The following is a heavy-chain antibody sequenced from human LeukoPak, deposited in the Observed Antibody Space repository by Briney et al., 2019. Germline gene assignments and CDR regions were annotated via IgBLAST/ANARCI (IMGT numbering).Heavy chain of an antibody. V-gene: IGHV3-53*01. J-gene: IGHJ3*02. D-gene: IGHD2-2*01. CDR2: IYSGGST. CDR1: GFTVSSNY. CDR3: ARGCSSTSCPGAFDI. Sequence: GGSLRLSCAASGFTVSSNYMSWVRQAPGKGLEWVSVIYSGGSTYYADSVKGRFTISRDNSKNTLYLQMNSLRAEDTAVYYCARGCSSTSCPGAFDIWGQGTMVTVSS.